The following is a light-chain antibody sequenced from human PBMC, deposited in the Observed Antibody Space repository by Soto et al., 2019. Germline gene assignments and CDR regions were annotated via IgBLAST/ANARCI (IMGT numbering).Light chain of an antibody. J-gene: IGKJ5*01. CDR2: DAS. CDR1: QSISTW. CDR3: QQRSNWPRT. V-gene: IGKV1-5*01. Sequence: DIQMTQSPSTLSASVGDSVTITCRSSQSISTWLAWYQQKPGKAPKLLIYDASSLEGGVPSSFSGSGSGTDFTLTISSLDPEDFAVYYCQQRSNWPRTFGQGTRLEIK.